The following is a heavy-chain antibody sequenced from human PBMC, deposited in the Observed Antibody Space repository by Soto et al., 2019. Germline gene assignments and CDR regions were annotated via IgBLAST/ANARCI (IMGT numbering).Heavy chain of an antibody. CDR2: IYRSVSA. CDR1: GGSLTSSTYN. CDR3: ARRSGIAAAGYWFDP. Sequence: SETLSLTCTVSGGSLTSSTYNWCWIRQSPGKVLEWIGSIYRSVSADYNPSLKSRVTISVDTSKNQFSLKLSSVTAADTAVYYCARRSGIAAAGYWFDPWGQGTLVTVSS. V-gene: IGHV4-39*07. J-gene: IGHJ5*02. D-gene: IGHD6-13*01.